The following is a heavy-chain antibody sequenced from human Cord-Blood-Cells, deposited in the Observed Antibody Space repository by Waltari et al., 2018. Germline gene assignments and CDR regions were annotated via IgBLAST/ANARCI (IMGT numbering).Heavy chain of an antibody. J-gene: IGHJ4*02. CDR3: TRLFRDYGIDY. D-gene: IGHD4-17*01. CDR2: NRSKANSYAT. Sequence: EVQLVESGGGLVQPGGSLTLPCAASGFTFSGYAMHWARQASGKGLEWVGRNRSKANSYATAYAASVKGRFTISREDSKNTAYLQMNSLKTEDTAVYYCTRLFRDYGIDYWGQGTLVTVSS. CDR1: GFTFSGYA. V-gene: IGHV3-73*02.